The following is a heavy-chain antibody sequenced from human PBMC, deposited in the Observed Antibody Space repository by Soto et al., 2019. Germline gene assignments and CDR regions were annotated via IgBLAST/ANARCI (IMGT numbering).Heavy chain of an antibody. CDR2: ISADNGNT. J-gene: IGHJ5*02. CDR3: ARDIAASGTRWFDP. Sequence: QVQLVQSGAEAKKPGASVKVSCKASVYTFTSYGISWVRQAPGEGLEWMGWISADNGNTNYAQKVQGRVTMTTDTTTSTAYMELRSLRSDDTAVYYCARDIAASGTRWFDPWGQGTLVTVSS. CDR1: VYTFTSYG. D-gene: IGHD6-13*01. V-gene: IGHV1-18*04.